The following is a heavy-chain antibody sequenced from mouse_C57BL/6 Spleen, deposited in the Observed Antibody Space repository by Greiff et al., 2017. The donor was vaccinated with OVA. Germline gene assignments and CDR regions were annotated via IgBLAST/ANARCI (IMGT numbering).Heavy chain of an antibody. D-gene: IGHD1-1*01. CDR1: GYTFTSYG. V-gene: IGHV1-81*01. Sequence: QVHVKQSGAELARPGASVKLSCKASGYTFTSYGISWVKQRTGQGLEWIGEIYPRSGNTYYNEKFKGKATLTADKSSSTAYMELRSLTSEDSAVYFCARGGSPPFAYWGQGTLVTVSA. J-gene: IGHJ3*01. CDR2: IYPRSGNT. CDR3: ARGGSPPFAY.